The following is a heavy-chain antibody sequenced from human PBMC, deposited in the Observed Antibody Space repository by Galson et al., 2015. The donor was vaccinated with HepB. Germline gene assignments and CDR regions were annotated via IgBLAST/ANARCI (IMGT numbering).Heavy chain of an antibody. CDR3: AGLVDGYKDY. V-gene: IGHV5-51*01. J-gene: IGHJ4*02. Sequence: QSGAEVKRPGESLKISCQGSGYSFDYYWIAWVRQMPGKGLEWMGIIYPGESETRFGPSFQGQVSFSVDRSTSTAYLHWNSLKASDTAIYYCAGLVDGYKDYWGQGTLVTVSS. CDR2: IYPGESET. CDR1: GYSFDYYW. D-gene: IGHD5-24*01.